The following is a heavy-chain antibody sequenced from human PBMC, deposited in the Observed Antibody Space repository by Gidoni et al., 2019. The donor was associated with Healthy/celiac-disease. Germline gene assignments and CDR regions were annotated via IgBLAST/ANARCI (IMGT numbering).Heavy chain of an antibody. CDR3: ARRRVIVATISSWFDP. Sequence: QVQLQQWGAGLLKPSETLSRTCAVDGGSFSGYYWRWIRPPPGKGLEWIGEINHSGSTNYNPSLNSRVTISVDTSKNQFSLKLRSVTAADTAVYYCARRRVIVATISSWFDPWGQGTLVTVSS. V-gene: IGHV4-34*01. D-gene: IGHD5-12*01. J-gene: IGHJ5*02. CDR1: GGSFSGYY. CDR2: INHSGST.